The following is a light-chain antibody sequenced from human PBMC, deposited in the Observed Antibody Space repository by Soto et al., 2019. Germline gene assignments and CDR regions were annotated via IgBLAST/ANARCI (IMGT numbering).Light chain of an antibody. J-gene: IGKJ5*01. CDR1: QSIRSD. V-gene: IGKV3-15*01. CDR3: HQYNNWPPMT. CDR2: GAS. Sequence: EIVMTQSPASLSVSPGERVTLSCRASQSIRSDLAWYQHKPGQAPRLLMYGASTRATGTPARFSGSGSGTEFTLTISSLQSEDFAVYFCHQYNNWPPMTFGQGTRLEIK.